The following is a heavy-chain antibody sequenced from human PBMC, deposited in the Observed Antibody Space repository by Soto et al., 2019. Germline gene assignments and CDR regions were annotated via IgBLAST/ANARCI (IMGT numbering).Heavy chain of an antibody. CDR2: IIPILGIA. D-gene: IGHD1-26*01. CDR1: GGTFSSYT. Sequence: QVQLVQSGAAVKKPGSSVKVSCKASGGTFSSYTISWVRQAPGQGLEWMGRIIPILGIANYAQKFQGRVTITADKSTSTAYMELSSLRSEDTAVYYCARGVGARGYYFDYWGQGTLVTVSS. V-gene: IGHV1-69*02. J-gene: IGHJ4*02. CDR3: ARGVGARGYYFDY.